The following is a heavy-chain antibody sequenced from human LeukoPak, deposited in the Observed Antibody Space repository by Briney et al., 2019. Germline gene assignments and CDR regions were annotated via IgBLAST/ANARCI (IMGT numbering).Heavy chain of an antibody. D-gene: IGHD3-3*01. J-gene: IGHJ5*02. CDR1: GGTFSSYA. V-gene: IGHV1-69*13. CDR2: IIPIFGSA. Sequence: SVKVSCKASGGTFSSYAISWVRQAPGQGLEWIGGIIPIFGSANYAQKFQGRVTITADESTSTAYMELSSLRSEDTAVYYCASKWSGSGNWFDPWGQGTLVTVSS. CDR3: ASKWSGSGNWFDP.